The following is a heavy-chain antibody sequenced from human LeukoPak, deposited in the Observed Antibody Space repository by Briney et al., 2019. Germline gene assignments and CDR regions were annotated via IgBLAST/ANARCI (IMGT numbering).Heavy chain of an antibody. CDR2: ISGYNGNT. Sequence: ASVKVSCKASGYTFTSYGIIWVRQAPGQGLEWMGWISGYNGNTNYAQKLQGRVTMTTDTSTSTAYMELRSLRSDDTAVYYCAREHVDTSFDIWGQGTMVTVSS. D-gene: IGHD5-18*01. CDR3: AREHVDTSFDI. V-gene: IGHV1-18*01. J-gene: IGHJ3*02. CDR1: GYTFTSYG.